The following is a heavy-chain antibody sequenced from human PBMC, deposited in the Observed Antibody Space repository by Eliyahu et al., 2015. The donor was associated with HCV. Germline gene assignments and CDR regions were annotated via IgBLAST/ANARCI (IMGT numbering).Heavy chain of an antibody. Sequence: QLQLQESGPGLVKPSETLSLTCTVSGGSISSSSYYWGWIRQPPGKGLEWIGSIYYSGSTYYNPSLKSRVTISVDTSKNQFSLKLSSVTAADTAVYYCARDGQWLVQDYWGQGTLVTVSS. J-gene: IGHJ4*02. CDR3: ARDGQWLVQDY. CDR1: GGSISSSSYY. D-gene: IGHD6-19*01. V-gene: IGHV4-39*02. CDR2: IYYSGST.